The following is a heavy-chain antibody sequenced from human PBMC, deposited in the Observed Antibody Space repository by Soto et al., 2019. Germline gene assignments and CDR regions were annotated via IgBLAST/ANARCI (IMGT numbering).Heavy chain of an antibody. CDR3: ARVSCSGGSCIDY. Sequence: GGSLRLSCAASGFTFSSYWMHWVRQGPGKGLVWVSRMNSDGSSTSYADSVKGRFTISRDNAKNTLYLQMNGLRAEDTAVYYCARVSCSGGSCIDYWGQGTLVTVSS. CDR2: MNSDGSST. V-gene: IGHV3-74*01. J-gene: IGHJ4*02. D-gene: IGHD2-15*01. CDR1: GFTFSSYW.